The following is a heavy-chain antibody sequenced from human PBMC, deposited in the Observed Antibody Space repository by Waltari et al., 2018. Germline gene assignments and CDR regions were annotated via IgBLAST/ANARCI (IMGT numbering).Heavy chain of an antibody. CDR3: ARIYCSGGSCYSVGPYVDY. J-gene: IGHJ4*02. Sequence: QLQLQESGPGLVKPSETLSLTCTVHGGSISSSSYYWGWIRQPPGKGLEWIGSIYYSGSTYYNPALKSRVTISVDTSKNQFSLKLSSVTAADTAVYYCARIYCSGGSCYSVGPYVDYWGQGTLVTVSS. CDR1: GGSISSSSYY. CDR2: IYYSGST. D-gene: IGHD2-15*01. V-gene: IGHV4-39*07.